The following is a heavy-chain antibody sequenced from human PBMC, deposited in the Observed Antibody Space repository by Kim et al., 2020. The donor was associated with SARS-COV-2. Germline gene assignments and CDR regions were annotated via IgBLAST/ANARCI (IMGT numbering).Heavy chain of an antibody. V-gene: IGHV3-23*01. D-gene: IGHD5-18*01. CDR2: ISGSGGST. CDR3: AKDIRYSYGSDAFDI. Sequence: GGSLRLSCAASGFTFSSYAMNWVRQAPGKGLEWVSAISGSGGSTNYADSVKGRFTISRDNSKNTLYLQMNSLRAEDTAVYYCAKDIRYSYGSDAFDIWGQGTMVTVSS. CDR1: GFTFSSYA. J-gene: IGHJ3*02.